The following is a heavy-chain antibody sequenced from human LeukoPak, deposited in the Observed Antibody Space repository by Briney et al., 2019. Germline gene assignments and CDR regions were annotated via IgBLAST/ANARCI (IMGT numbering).Heavy chain of an antibody. J-gene: IGHJ5*02. Sequence: GGSLRLSCAASGFTVSSNYMSWVRQAPGKGLEWVSVIYSGGTTYYADSVKGRFTISRDNSKNTLFLQMNSLRAEDTAVYYCTVKAAGTISWGQGTLVTVSS. CDR3: TVKAAGTIS. V-gene: IGHV3-53*01. CDR1: GFTVSSNY. CDR2: IYSGGTT. D-gene: IGHD6-13*01.